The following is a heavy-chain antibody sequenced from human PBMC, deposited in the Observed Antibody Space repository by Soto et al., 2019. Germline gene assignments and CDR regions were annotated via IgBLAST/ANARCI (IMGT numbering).Heavy chain of an antibody. CDR1: GGTFSSYA. J-gene: IGHJ4*02. D-gene: IGHD5-12*01. CDR3: ARVGRDGYNRPHFDY. Sequence: SVKVSCKASGGTFSSYAISGVRQAPGQGLEWMGGIIPIFGTANYAQKFQGRVTITADESTSTAYMELSSLRSEDTAVYYCARVGRDGYNRPHFDYWGQGTLVTVSS. V-gene: IGHV1-69*13. CDR2: IIPIFGTA.